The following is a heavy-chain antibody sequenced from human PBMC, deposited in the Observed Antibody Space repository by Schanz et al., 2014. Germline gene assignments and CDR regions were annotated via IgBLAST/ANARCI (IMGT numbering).Heavy chain of an antibody. J-gene: IGHJ2*01. CDR2: IYSRGSS. D-gene: IGHD1-1*01. CDR3: ARDTTWRLDL. CDR1: GGSISSATYY. V-gene: IGHV4-61*02. Sequence: QVQLQESGPGLVKPSQTLSLTCTVSGGSISSATYYWSWVRQPAGKGLEWIGRIYSRGSSTYNPALKSRVPIPIDTSTNQFSLTLTSLTAADTAVYYCARDTTWRLDLWGRGTLVTVSS.